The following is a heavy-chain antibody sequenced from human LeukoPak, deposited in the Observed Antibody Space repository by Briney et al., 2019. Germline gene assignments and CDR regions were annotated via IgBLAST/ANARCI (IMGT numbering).Heavy chain of an antibody. CDR1: GFTFSSYA. Sequence: TGGSLRLSCAASGFTFSSYALNWVRQAPGKGLEWVSAISGSGGTTYYADSVKGRFTISNDNSKNTLYLQTDSLRAEDTAVYYCARDWNVWYFDYWGQGTLVTVSS. CDR2: ISGSGGTT. V-gene: IGHV3-23*01. D-gene: IGHD1-1*01. CDR3: ARDWNVWYFDY. J-gene: IGHJ4*02.